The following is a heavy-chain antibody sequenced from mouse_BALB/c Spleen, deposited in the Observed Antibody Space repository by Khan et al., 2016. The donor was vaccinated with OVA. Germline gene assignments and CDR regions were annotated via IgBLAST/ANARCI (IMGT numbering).Heavy chain of an antibody. CDR1: GYTFTSYT. V-gene: IGHV1-4*01. D-gene: IGHD2-14*01. CDR2: INPRSGYT. Sequence: QVQLQQPGAELARPGASVKMSCKASGYTFTSYTIHWVQQRPGQGLEWIGYINPRSGYTNYNQKFKDKATLTADKSSSTAYMQLSSLTSEDSAVYYCARRTTGYAMDYWGQGTSITVSS. J-gene: IGHJ4*01. CDR3: ARRTTGYAMDY.